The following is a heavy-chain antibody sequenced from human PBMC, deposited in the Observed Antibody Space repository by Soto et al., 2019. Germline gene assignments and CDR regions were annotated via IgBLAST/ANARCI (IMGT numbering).Heavy chain of an antibody. CDR1: DYTFTSYG. V-gene: IGHV1-18*01. J-gene: IGHJ4*02. CDR2: ISVYNGNT. Sequence: ASVKVSCKASDYTFTSYGIIWVLQAPGQGLEWIGWISVYNGNTNYAQKFRGRVTMTTDISTTTAYMEMRSLRSDDTAVYYCARSGSSWNLREFDYWGQGTLVTVSS. D-gene: IGHD6-13*01. CDR3: ARSGSSWNLREFDY.